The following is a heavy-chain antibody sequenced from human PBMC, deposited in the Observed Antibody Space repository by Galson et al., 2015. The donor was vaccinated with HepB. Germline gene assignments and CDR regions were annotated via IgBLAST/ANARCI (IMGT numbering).Heavy chain of an antibody. Sequence: PALVKPTPTFTLTCTFSGFSLSTSGVGVGWIRQPPGRALEWLALIYWDDDHLYNPSLKSRLTITKDTSRNQVVLTMTNMDPVDTATYYCARTGMMHSFDIWGQGTMVTVSS. CDR2: IYWDDDH. CDR1: GFSLSTSGVG. V-gene: IGHV2-5*02. D-gene: IGHD2-21*01. CDR3: ARTGMMHSFDI. J-gene: IGHJ3*02.